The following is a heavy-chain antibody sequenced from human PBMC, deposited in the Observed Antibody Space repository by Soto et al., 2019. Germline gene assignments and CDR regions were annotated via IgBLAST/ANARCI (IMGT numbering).Heavy chain of an antibody. D-gene: IGHD3-10*01. CDR2: ISHSGSS. V-gene: IGHV4-4*02. CDR3: ARGKDASGTYYGDQKYYGMDV. J-gene: IGHJ6*02. Sequence: QVQLQESGPGLVKPSRTLSLICAVSGGSISSNNWWSWIRQPPGKGLEWIGEISHSGSSKYNPSPKSLVTISVDKSKNQISLKLISVTAADTAVYYCARGKDASGTYYGDQKYYGMDVWGQGTKVTVSS. CDR1: GGSISSNNW.